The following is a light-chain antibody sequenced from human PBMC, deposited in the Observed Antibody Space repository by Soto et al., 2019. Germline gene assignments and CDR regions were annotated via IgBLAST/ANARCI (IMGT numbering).Light chain of an antibody. CDR3: LLDYAYFWA. V-gene: IGKV1-6*01. CDR1: QGIRND. CDR2: ASS. Sequence: AIRMTQSPSSLSASVGDRVTMSCRASQGIRNDLAWYQQKAGKAPKLLIFASSNLQSGVPSRFSGSGSGTDFTLTISRLQPEDFATYYCLLDYAYFWAFGQGTKVEIK. J-gene: IGKJ1*01.